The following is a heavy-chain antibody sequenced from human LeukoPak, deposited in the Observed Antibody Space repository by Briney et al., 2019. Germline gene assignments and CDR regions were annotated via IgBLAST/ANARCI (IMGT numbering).Heavy chain of an antibody. D-gene: IGHD3-3*01. V-gene: IGHV4-31*03. J-gene: IGHJ5*02. CDR3: ARPWEWGTISGFDP. CDR1: GGSISSGGYY. Sequence: PSETLSLTCTVSGGSISSGGYYWSWIRQHPGKGLEWIGYIYYSGSTYYNPSLKSRVTISVDTSKNQFSLKLSSVTAADTAVYYCARPWEWGTISGFDPWGQGTLVTVSS. CDR2: IYYSGST.